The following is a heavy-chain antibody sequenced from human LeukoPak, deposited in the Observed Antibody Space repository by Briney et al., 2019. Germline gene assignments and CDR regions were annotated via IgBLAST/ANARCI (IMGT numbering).Heavy chain of an antibody. J-gene: IGHJ5*02. Sequence: SVKVSCKASGGTFSSYAISWVRQAPGQGLEWMGRIIPIFGTANYAQKFQGRVTITTDESTSTAYMELSSLRSEDTAVCYCAREDIVATMMSRFDPWGQGTLVTVSS. CDR1: GGTFSSYA. V-gene: IGHV1-69*05. D-gene: IGHD5-12*01. CDR2: IIPIFGTA. CDR3: AREDIVATMMSRFDP.